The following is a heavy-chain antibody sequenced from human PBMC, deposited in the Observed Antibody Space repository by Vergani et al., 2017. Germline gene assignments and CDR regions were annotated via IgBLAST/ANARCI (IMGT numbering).Heavy chain of an antibody. CDR2: INHSGST. CDR1: GGSFSGYY. V-gene: IGHV4-34*01. D-gene: IGHD5-18*01. Sequence: QVQLQQWGAGLLKPSETLSLTCAVYGGSFSGYYWSWIRQPPGKGLEWIGEINHSGSTNYNPSLKSRVTISVDTSKNQFSLKLSSVTAADTAVYYCARDQPRIQLWLNWFDPWGQGTLVTVSS. J-gene: IGHJ5*02. CDR3: ARDQPRIQLWLNWFDP.